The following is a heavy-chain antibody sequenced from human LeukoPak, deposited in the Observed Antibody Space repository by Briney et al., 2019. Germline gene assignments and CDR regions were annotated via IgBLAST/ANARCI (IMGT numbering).Heavy chain of an antibody. CDR1: GFTFSSYW. CDR3: AREPYGSGSYYNYYYYYYYMDV. J-gene: IGHJ6*03. CDR2: IKQDGSEK. Sequence: GGSLRLSCAASGFTFSSYWMSWVRQAPGKGLEWVANIKQDGSEKYYVDSVKGRFTISRDNAKNSLYLQMNSLRAEDTAVYYCAREPYGSGSYYNYYYYYYYMDVWGKGTTVTISS. D-gene: IGHD3-10*01. V-gene: IGHV3-7*01.